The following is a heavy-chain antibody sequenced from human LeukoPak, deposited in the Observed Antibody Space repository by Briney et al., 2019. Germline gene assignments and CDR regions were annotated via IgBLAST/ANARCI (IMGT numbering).Heavy chain of an antibody. CDR2: ISSSGSTI. D-gene: IGHD1-1*01. Sequence: GGSLRLSCAASGFTFSSYEMNWGRQAPGKGLEWVSYISSSGSTIYYADSVKGRFTISRDNAKNSLYLQMNSLRAEDTAVYYCARPGTHVGFDYWGQGTLVTVSS. V-gene: IGHV3-48*03. CDR1: GFTFSSYE. J-gene: IGHJ4*02. CDR3: ARPGTHVGFDY.